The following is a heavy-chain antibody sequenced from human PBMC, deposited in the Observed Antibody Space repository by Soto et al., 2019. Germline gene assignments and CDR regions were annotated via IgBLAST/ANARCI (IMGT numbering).Heavy chain of an antibody. CDR1: GFTVSDYS. J-gene: IGHJ4*02. D-gene: IGHD1-1*01. CDR3: ARDPGTATFES. Sequence: QVQLVESGGGLVKPGGSLKLTCTASGFTVSDYSMSWIRQAPGKGLEWVSYISTTSTYTGYADSVKGRFTITRDNAKNSLFLQVNSLRAEDTAVYYCARDPGTATFESWGQGTLVTVSS. CDR2: ISTTSTYT. V-gene: IGHV3-11*05.